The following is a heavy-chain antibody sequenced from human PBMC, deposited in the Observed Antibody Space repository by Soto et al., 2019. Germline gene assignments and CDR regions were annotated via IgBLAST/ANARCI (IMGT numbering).Heavy chain of an antibody. V-gene: IGHV5-51*01. Sequence: PGESLKISCKGSGYNFATDWIGWVRQMPGKGLEWVGIMYPGDSDTRYNPSLQGHVTLSADVTVSTAFLQWRSLKTSDTGMYFCARLPRDCNKTSCYYADHWGHGTQVTVSS. CDR2: MYPGDSDT. D-gene: IGHD2-2*01. CDR1: GYNFATDW. J-gene: IGHJ4*01. CDR3: ARLPRDCNKTSCYYADH.